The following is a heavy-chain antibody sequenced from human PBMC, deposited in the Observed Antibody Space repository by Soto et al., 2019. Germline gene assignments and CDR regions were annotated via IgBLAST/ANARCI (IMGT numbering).Heavy chain of an antibody. V-gene: IGHV4-30-4*01. CDR3: ARDGAVSYCGGDCSNQNYYGMDV. D-gene: IGHD2-21*02. Sequence: SETLSLTCTVSGVSISSGDYYWSWIRQPPGKGLEWIGYIYYSGSNYYNPSLKSRVTISVDTSNNQFSLKLSSVTAADTAVYYCARDGAVSYCGGDCSNQNYYGMDVWGQGTTVTVSS. CDR1: GVSISSGDYY. J-gene: IGHJ6*02. CDR2: IYYSGSN.